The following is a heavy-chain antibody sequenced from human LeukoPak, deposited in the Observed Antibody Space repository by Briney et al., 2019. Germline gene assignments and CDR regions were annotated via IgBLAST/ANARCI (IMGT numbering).Heavy chain of an antibody. J-gene: IGHJ5*02. CDR2: IYDSGST. CDR1: GGSIRSSYYY. CDR3: GRHYGP. Sequence: KTSETLSLTCSVSGGSIRSSYYYWGWLRQPPGEGLGWIGSIYDSGSTYYNPSLKSRATISADTSKNQFSLKLNSVTAVDSGVYDCGRHYGPWGQGTLVTVSS. D-gene: IGHD3-10*01. V-gene: IGHV4-39*01.